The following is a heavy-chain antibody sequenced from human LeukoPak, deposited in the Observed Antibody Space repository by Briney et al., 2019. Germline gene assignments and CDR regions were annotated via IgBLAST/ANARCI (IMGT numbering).Heavy chain of an antibody. Sequence: GGSLRLSCAASGFTFSSYAMSWVRQAPGKGLEWVSAISGSGGSTYYADSVKGRLTISRDNSKNTLYLQMNSLRAEDTAVYYCAKDLKPYCSSTSCYYYYYMDVWGKGTTVTVSS. CDR1: GFTFSSYA. V-gene: IGHV3-23*01. CDR2: ISGSGGST. CDR3: AKDLKPYCSSTSCYYYYYMDV. D-gene: IGHD2-2*01. J-gene: IGHJ6*03.